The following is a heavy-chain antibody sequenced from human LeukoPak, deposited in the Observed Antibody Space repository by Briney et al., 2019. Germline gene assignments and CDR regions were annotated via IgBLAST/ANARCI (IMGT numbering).Heavy chain of an antibody. J-gene: IGHJ4*02. CDR1: GGSLSSYY. D-gene: IGHD5-18*01. CDR3: ARGRYSYGLRATFDY. Sequence: PPEALSLTCTVSGGSLSSYYWCGLRQPPGKGLEWIGYIFDSGSTNYNPSLKSRVTISVDTSKNQFSLKLSSVTAADTAVYYCARGRYSYGLRATFDYWGQGTLVTVSS. CDR2: IFDSGST. V-gene: IGHV4-59*01.